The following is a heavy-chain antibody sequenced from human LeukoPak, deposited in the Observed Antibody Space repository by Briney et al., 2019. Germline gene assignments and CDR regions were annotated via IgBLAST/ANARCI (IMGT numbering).Heavy chain of an antibody. J-gene: IGHJ4*02. CDR3: VRYYYDSSGQGYYFDY. D-gene: IGHD3-22*01. Sequence: SETLSLTCTVSGGSISTFYWTWIRRPPGKGLEWIGSISCSGSTNYSPSLEGRVTMSVDTSKNQFSLKLRAVTAADTAVYYCVRYYYDSSGQGYYFDYWGQGTLVTVSS. CDR2: ISCSGST. V-gene: IGHV4-59*08. CDR1: GGSISTFY.